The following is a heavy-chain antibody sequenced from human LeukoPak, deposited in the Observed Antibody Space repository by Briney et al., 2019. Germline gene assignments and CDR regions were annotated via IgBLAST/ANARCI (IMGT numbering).Heavy chain of an antibody. J-gene: IGHJ4*02. D-gene: IGHD5-18*01. Sequence: SETLSLTCAVYGGSFSGYYWSWIRQPPGKGLEWIGEINHSGSTNYNPSLKSRVTISVDTSKNQFSLKLSSVTAADTALYYCAKDYGYSYGLPGPDWGQGTLVTVSS. CDR2: INHSGST. V-gene: IGHV4-34*01. CDR1: GGSFSGYY. CDR3: AKDYGYSYGLPGPD.